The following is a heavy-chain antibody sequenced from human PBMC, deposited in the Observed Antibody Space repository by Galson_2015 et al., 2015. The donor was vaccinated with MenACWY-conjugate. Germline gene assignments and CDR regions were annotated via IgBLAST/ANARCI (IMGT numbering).Heavy chain of an antibody. V-gene: IGHV3-49*03. D-gene: IGHD2-2*01. J-gene: IGHJ4*02. Sequence: SLRLSCAGSGFTFGGYAMSWFRQTPEKGLEWVGCIRSKANGGTTHYAVSVEGRFTISRDDFESIVYLQMNSLKTEDTALYYCSRDLGYCSSTSCYDEDYYFDYWGRGTLVTVSS. CDR2: IRSKANGGTT. CDR1: GFTFGGYA. CDR3: SRDLGYCSSTSCYDEDYYFDY.